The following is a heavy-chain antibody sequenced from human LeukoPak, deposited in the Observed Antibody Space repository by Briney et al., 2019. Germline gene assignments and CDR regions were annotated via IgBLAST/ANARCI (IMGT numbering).Heavy chain of an antibody. D-gene: IGHD4-17*01. CDR1: GFTFSNAW. CDR3: AKDRQIHGDWSFFDY. CDR2: IKSKTDGGTT. Sequence: PGGSLRLSCAASGFTFSNAWMSWVRQAPGKGLEWVGRIKSKTDGGTTDYAAPVKGRFTISRDNSKNTLYLQMNSLRAEDTAVYYCAKDRQIHGDWSFFDYWGQGTLVTVSS. V-gene: IGHV3-15*01. J-gene: IGHJ4*02.